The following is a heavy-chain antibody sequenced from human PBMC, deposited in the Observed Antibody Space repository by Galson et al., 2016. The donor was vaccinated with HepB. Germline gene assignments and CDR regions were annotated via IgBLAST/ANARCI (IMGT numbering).Heavy chain of an antibody. Sequence: CAISGDSVSSNSAAWNWIRQSPSRGLEWLGRTYYRSRWYNDYAVSVKSRITINPDTSKNQFSLQLNSVTPEDTAVLYCARDLGGAYGTGRSFDYWGQGTLVTVSS. V-gene: IGHV6-1*01. CDR1: GDSVSSNSAA. CDR3: ARDLGGAYGTGRSFDY. D-gene: IGHD1-1*01. J-gene: IGHJ4*02. CDR2: TYYRSRWYN.